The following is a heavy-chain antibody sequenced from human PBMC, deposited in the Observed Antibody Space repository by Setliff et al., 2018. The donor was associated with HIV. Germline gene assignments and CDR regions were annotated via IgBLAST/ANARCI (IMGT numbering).Heavy chain of an antibody. J-gene: IGHJ4*02. CDR1: GGSISRGSYY. Sequence: PSETLSLTCTVSGGSISRGSYYWSWIRQPAGKGLEWIGRIYTSGSTNYNPSLKSRVTISVDTSKNQFSLKLSSATAADTAVYYCARLDCSSSSGFVDYWGQGTLVTVSS. D-gene: IGHD2-2*01. CDR3: ARLDCSSSSGFVDY. CDR2: IYTSGST. V-gene: IGHV4-61*02.